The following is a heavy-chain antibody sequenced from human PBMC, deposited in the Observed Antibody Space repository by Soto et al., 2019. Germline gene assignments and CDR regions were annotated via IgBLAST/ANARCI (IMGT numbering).Heavy chain of an antibody. CDR3: ARAQLLEVDDFDL. CDR1: GFISGNSW. CDR2: IKQDGGET. V-gene: IGHV3-7*01. J-gene: IGHJ3*01. D-gene: IGHD2-2*01. Sequence: EGVLVESGGGLVQPGGSLRLSCAASGFISGNSWMNWVRQAPGKGLGWVANIKQDGGETYYVDSVKGRFTISRDNAKNSLYLQMNNLSVDDTALYSCARAQLLEVDDFDLWGQGTAVAVSS.